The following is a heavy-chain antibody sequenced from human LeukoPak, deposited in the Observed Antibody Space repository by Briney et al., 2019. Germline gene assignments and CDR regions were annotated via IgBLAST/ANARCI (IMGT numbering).Heavy chain of an antibody. Sequence: ASVKVSCKASGYTFTSYGISWVRQAPGQGLEWMGWISAYNGNTNYAQKLQGRVTMTTDTSTSTAYMELRSLRSDDTAVYYCARDLNIVVVVAANENDAFDIWGQGTMVTVSS. CDR1: GYTFTSYG. V-gene: IGHV1-18*01. J-gene: IGHJ3*02. D-gene: IGHD2-15*01. CDR3: ARDLNIVVVVAANENDAFDI. CDR2: ISAYNGNT.